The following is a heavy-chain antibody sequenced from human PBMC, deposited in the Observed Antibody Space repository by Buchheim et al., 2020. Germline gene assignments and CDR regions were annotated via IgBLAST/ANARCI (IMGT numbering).Heavy chain of an antibody. D-gene: IGHD6-13*01. CDR3: AKDLVATAGL. J-gene: IGHJ4*02. V-gene: IGHV3-30*18. CDR2: ISYDGKYK. Sequence: QVQLVESGGGVVQPGRSLRLSCEASRFIFSTYGMHWVRQAPGKGLEWVAVISYDGKYKSYADSVKGRFTISRDNANSTLYLQMNNLTPEDTATYFCAKDLVATAGLWGQGT. CDR1: RFIFSTYG.